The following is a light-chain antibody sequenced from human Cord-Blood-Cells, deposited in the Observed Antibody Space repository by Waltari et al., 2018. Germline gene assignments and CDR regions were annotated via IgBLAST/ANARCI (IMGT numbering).Light chain of an antibody. CDR3: SSYTSSSTYV. CDR1: SSDVGGYNY. V-gene: IGLV2-14*01. J-gene: IGLJ1*01. CDR2: DVS. Sequence: QSALTQPASVSGSPGQSITISCTGTSSDVGGYNYVSWYQQHPGKAPKLMIYDVSKRPSVVSNRFSGSKAGNTASLTLSGLQAEDEADYYCSSYTSSSTYVFGTGTKVTVL.